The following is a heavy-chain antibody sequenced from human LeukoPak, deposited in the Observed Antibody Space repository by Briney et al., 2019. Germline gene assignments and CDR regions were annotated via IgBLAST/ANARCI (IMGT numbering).Heavy chain of an antibody. D-gene: IGHD6-6*01. Sequence: PSETLSLTCTVSGDSMSSSPYYRGWIRQPPGKGLEWIGSIHYSGTTYYNPSLKSRVTILIDTSRNQFSLKLNSVTAADTAVYYCASPSSSSSTYDYWGQGSLVTVSS. CDR3: ASPSSSSSTYDY. CDR2: IHYSGTT. J-gene: IGHJ4*02. CDR1: GDSMSSSPYY. V-gene: IGHV4-39*01.